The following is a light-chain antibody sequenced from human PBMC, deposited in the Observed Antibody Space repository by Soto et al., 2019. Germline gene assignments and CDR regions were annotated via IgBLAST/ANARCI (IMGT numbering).Light chain of an antibody. CDR3: QQLNSYPVT. CDR2: SAS. CDR1: QGVGSY. J-gene: IGKJ5*01. Sequence: DIQLTQSPSFLSASVGDRVTITCRASQGVGSYLAWYQQKPGKAPKLLIYSASTLQSGVPSRFSGSGSGTEFTLTISSLQPEDFATYYCQQLNSYPVTFGQGTRLEIK. V-gene: IGKV1-9*01.